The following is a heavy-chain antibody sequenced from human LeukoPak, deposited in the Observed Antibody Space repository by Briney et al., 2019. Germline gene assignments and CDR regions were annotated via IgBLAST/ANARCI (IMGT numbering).Heavy chain of an antibody. Sequence: GESLKISCKGSGYSFTNYWIGWVRQMLGKGLEWMGIIYPGDSDTRYSPPFQGQVTISADKAISTAYLQWGSLKASDTAMYYCARLTSMAVTTTSLDYWGQGTLVTVSS. D-gene: IGHD2-21*02. V-gene: IGHV5-51*01. CDR1: GYSFTNYW. CDR2: IYPGDSDT. CDR3: ARLTSMAVTTTSLDY. J-gene: IGHJ4*02.